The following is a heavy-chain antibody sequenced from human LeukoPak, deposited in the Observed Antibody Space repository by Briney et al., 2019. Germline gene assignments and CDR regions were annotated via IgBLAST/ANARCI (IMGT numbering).Heavy chain of an antibody. J-gene: IGHJ4*02. CDR1: GNSVSSNSAA. D-gene: IGHD3-22*01. CDR3: ARGGLVVLGYFDY. CDR2: TYYRSKWYN. V-gene: IGHV6-1*01. Sequence: SQTLSLTCAISGNSVSSNSAAWNWIRQSPSRRLERLGRTYYRSKWYNDYAVSVKSRITINPDTSKNQFSLQLNSVTPEDTAVSYCARGGLVVLGYFDYWGQGTLVTVSS.